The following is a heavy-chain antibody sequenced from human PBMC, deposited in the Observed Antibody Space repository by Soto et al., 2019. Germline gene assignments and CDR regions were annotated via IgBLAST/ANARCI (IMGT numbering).Heavy chain of an antibody. D-gene: IGHD2-21*01. CDR3: ARAFVGGWGSDPPVYYYGMDV. CDR1: GDSFNNGSFS. J-gene: IGHJ6*02. CDR2: VFHGGAT. V-gene: IGHV4-30-2*01. Sequence: QMQLRQSGSGLVEPTQTLSLTCAVSGDSFNNGSFSWSWIRQPPGKGLEWVGTVFHGGATRYNPSVKSRVTMSADRSNNQFSLTLSSVTAAYTAVYYCARAFVGGWGSDPPVYYYGMDVWGQGTTVTVS.